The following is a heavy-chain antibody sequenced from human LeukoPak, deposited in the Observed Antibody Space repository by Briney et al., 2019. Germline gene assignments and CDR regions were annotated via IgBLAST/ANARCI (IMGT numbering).Heavy chain of an antibody. CDR2: IIPIFGTA. CDR3: ARASYYDILTGYFFDY. Sequence: SVTVSCTASGGTFSSYAISWVRQAPGQGLEWMGGIIPIFGTANYAQKFQGRVTITADESTSTAYMELSSLRSEDTAVYYCARASYYDILTGYFFDYWGQGTLVTVSS. D-gene: IGHD3-9*01. V-gene: IGHV1-69*13. CDR1: GGTFSSYA. J-gene: IGHJ4*02.